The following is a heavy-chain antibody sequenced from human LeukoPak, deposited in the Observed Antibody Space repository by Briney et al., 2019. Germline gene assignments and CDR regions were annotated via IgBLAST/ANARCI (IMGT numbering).Heavy chain of an antibody. Sequence: ASVKVSCKASGGTFSSYAISWVRQAPGQGLEWMGGIIPIFGTPNYAQKFQGRVTITTDESTSTAYMELSSLRSEDTAVYYCARGGPRGDGYNYVATSGQFDLWGRGTLVTVSS. J-gene: IGHJ2*01. CDR1: GGTFSSYA. D-gene: IGHD5-24*01. CDR2: IIPIFGTP. CDR3: ARGGPRGDGYNYVATSGQFDL. V-gene: IGHV1-69*05.